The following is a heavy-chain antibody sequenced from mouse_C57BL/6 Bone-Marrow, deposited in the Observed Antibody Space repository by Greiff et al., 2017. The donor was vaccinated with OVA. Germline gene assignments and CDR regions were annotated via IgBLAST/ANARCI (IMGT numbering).Heavy chain of an antibody. J-gene: IGHJ4*01. D-gene: IGHD1-1*01. CDR3: AGQGYGSALYAMDY. V-gene: IGHV5-15*01. CDR2: ISNLAYSI. CDR1: GFTFSDYG. Sequence: EVKLVESGGGLVQPGGSLKLSCAASGFTFSDYGMAWVRQAPRQGPEWVAFISNLAYSIYYADTVTGRFTISRENAKNTLYLEMSSLRSEDTAMYYCAGQGYGSALYAMDYWGQGTSVTVSS.